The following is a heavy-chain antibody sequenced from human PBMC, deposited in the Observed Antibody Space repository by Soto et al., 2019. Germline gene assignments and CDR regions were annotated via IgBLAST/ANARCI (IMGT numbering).Heavy chain of an antibody. Sequence: EVQLLESGGGVVQPGGSLRLSCEASGFNFKKFAMGWVRQAPGEGLEWVSGISCCGGSTFYADSVKGRFSLARDDSKNTLSLQLNSLRVEDTAHYYCAKADGEQWLIPHLYNWGQGTLVTVS. CDR1: GFNFKKFA. D-gene: IGHD6-19*01. CDR2: ISCCGGST. V-gene: IGHV3-23*01. J-gene: IGHJ4*02. CDR3: AKADGEQWLIPHLYN.